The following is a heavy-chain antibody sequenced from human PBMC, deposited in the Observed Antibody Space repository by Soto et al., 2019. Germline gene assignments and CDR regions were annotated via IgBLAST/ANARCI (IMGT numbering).Heavy chain of an antibody. V-gene: IGHV6-1*01. D-gene: IGHD3-9*01. J-gene: IGHJ6*02. CDR1: GDSVSSRSAT. Sequence: PSQTLSLTCAISGDSVSSRSATWNWIRQSPSRGLEWLGRTYYRSRWQNDYAVSVRGRISVNPDTSKNQFSLQLKSVTSEDTAVYYCAREVQWENYYILTLYGMDVWGQGTTVTVSS. CDR3: AREVQWENYYILTLYGMDV. CDR2: TYYRSRWQN.